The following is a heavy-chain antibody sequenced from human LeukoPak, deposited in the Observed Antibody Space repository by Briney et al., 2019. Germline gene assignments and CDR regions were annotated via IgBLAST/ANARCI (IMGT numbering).Heavy chain of an antibody. V-gene: IGHV1-69*05. J-gene: IGHJ4*02. D-gene: IGHD1-20*01. CDR1: GGPFSSYA. CDR2: IIPIFGTA. Sequence: SVKVSCKASGGPFSSYAISWARQAPGQGLEWMGGIIPIFGTANYAQKFQGRVTITTDESTSTAYMELSSLRSEDTAVYYCARGITGSRRLFDYWGQGTLVTVSS. CDR3: ARGITGSRRLFDY.